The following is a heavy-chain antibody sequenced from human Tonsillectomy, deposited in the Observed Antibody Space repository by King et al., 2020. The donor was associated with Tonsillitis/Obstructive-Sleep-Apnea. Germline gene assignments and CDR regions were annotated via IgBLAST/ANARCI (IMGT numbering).Heavy chain of an antibody. D-gene: IGHD3-22*01. Sequence: QLVQSGGGLVQPGGSLRLSCAASGFTFSSYDMHWVRQATGKGLEWVSAIGTAGDKYYPGSVKGRFTITRENAKNSLYLQMNSLGAGDTAVYYCARARVIRYYGRRGYYGDAFDIWGQGTMVTVSS. J-gene: IGHJ3*02. CDR1: GFTFSSYD. V-gene: IGHV3-13*01. CDR2: IGTAGDK. CDR3: ARARVIRYYGRRGYYGDAFDI.